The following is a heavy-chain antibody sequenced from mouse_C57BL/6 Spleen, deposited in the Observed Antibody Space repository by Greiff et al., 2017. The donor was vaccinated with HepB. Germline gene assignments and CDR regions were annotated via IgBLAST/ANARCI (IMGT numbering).Heavy chain of an antibody. D-gene: IGHD2-4*01. CDR2: IYPGDGDT. Sequence: VQLQQSGPELVKPGASVKISCKASGYAFSSSWMNWVKQRPGKGLEWIGRIYPGDGDTNYNGKFKGKATLTADKSSSTAYMQLSSLTSEDSAVYCCARGGRDYFAYWGQGTLVTVSA. CDR3: ARGGRDYFAY. CDR1: GYAFSSSW. J-gene: IGHJ3*01. V-gene: IGHV1-82*01.